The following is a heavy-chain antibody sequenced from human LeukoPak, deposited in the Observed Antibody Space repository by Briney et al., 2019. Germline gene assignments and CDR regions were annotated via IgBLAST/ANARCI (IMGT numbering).Heavy chain of an antibody. CDR3: AREIAVAGAPFDY. CDR1: GFTFSSYG. D-gene: IGHD6-19*01. Sequence: GGSLRLSCAASGFTFSSYGMHWVRQAPGKGLEWVAVISYDGSNKYYADSVKGRFTISRDNAKNSLYLQMNSLRAEDTAVYYCAREIAVAGAPFDYWGQGTLVTVSS. CDR2: ISYDGSNK. J-gene: IGHJ4*02. V-gene: IGHV3-30*03.